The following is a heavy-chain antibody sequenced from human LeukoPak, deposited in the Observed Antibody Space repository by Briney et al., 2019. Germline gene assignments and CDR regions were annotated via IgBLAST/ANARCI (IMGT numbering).Heavy chain of an antibody. J-gene: IGHJ4*02. D-gene: IGHD2-15*01. CDR1: GGSFSGYY. CDR3: AKSILARCSGATCYPFDY. CDR2: ISGSGGST. V-gene: IGHV3-23*01. Sequence: ETLSLTCAVYGGSFSGYYWSWIRQPPGKGLEWVSAISGSGGSTYYADSVKGRFTISRDNSRNTLYMQMNNLRAEDTAIYYCAKSILARCSGATCYPFDYWGQGTPVTVSS.